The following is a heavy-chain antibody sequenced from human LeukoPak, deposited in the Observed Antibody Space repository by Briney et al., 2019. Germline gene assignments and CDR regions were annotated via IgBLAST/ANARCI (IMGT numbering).Heavy chain of an antibody. V-gene: IGHV1-24*01. J-gene: IGHJ3*02. CDR2: FDPEDGET. D-gene: IGHD3-10*02. CDR1: VYTLTELS. Sequence: ASVKVSRKVSVYTLTELSMHWVRQAPGTGVGWMGGFDPEDGETIYAQKFQGRVAMTEDTSTDTAYMELSSLRSEDNAVYYCAKDRGHSAFDIWGQGTMVTVSS. CDR3: AKDRGHSAFDI.